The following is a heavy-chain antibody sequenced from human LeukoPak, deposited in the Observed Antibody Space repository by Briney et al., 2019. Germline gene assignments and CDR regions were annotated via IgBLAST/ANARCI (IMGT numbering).Heavy chain of an antibody. CDR2: INYSGST. CDR1: GGSISSYY. Sequence: SSETLSLTCTVSGGSISSYYWSWIRQPPGKGLEWIGYINYSGSTNYNPSLKSRVTISVDTSKNQFSLKLSPVTAADTAVYYCARSVTSYGYYFDYWGQGTLVTVSS. V-gene: IGHV4-59*12. D-gene: IGHD5-18*01. J-gene: IGHJ4*02. CDR3: ARSVTSYGYYFDY.